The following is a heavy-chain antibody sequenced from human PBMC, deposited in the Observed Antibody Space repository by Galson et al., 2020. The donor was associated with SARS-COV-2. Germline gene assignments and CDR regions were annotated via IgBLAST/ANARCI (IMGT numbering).Heavy chain of an antibody. CDR2: IKQDGSEN. J-gene: IGHJ4*02. CDR3: ARQGLWDAWFDY. V-gene: IGHV3-7*03. Sequence: GGSLRLSFEASGLTFSSSWLSWVRQAPGKGREWVANIKQDGSENYYVDSVKGRFTISRDNAKNSLYLQMTSLSAEDTAVYYCARQGLWDAWFDYWGQGTLVTVSS. CDR1: GLTFSSSW. D-gene: IGHD6-25*01.